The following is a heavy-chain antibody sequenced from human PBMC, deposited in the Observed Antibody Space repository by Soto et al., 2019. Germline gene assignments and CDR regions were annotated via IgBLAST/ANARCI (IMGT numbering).Heavy chain of an antibody. V-gene: IGHV1-69*13. D-gene: IGHD3-16*02. CDR3: ASGGMITFGGVIARDGRFDP. CDR1: GGTFSSYA. Sequence: GASVKVSCKASGGTFSSYAISWVRQAPGQGLEWMGGIIPIFGTASYAQKFQGRVTITADESTSTAYMELSSLRSEDTAVYYCASGGMITFGGVIARDGRFDPWGQGTLVTVSS. J-gene: IGHJ5*02. CDR2: IIPIFGTA.